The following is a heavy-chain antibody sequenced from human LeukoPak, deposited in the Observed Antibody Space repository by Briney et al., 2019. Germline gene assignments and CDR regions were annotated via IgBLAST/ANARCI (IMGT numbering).Heavy chain of an antibody. CDR2: VSNDAYNK. CDR3: ARDFSGASRIDF. D-gene: IGHD4/OR15-4a*01. Sequence: GGSLRLSCAASGFTFSTYAMHWVRQAPGKGLEWVAVVSNDAYNKYYSDSVKGRFTISRDNSRNTLYLQMNSLRPEDTAVYYCARDFSGASRIDFWGQGTLVTVSS. J-gene: IGHJ4*02. CDR1: GFTFSTYA. V-gene: IGHV3-30-3*01.